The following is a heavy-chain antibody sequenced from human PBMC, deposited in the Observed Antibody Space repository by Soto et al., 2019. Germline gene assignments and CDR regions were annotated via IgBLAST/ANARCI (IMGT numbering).Heavy chain of an antibody. CDR3: ARVAVAVDPLRGWYFDL. J-gene: IGHJ2*01. Sequence: QVQLVESGGGVVQPGRSLRLSCAASGFTFRGFAMNWVRQAPGKGLEWVAVISYDGSNKYYAYSVKGRFTISRDNSKNPLYLQMNSLRAEDTAVYNCARVAVAVDPLRGWYFDLWGRGTLVTVSS. CDR2: ISYDGSNK. CDR1: GFTFRGFA. V-gene: IGHV3-30-3*01. D-gene: IGHD6-19*01.